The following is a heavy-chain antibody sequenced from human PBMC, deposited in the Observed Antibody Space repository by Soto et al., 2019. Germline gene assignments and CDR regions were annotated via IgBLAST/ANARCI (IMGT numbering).Heavy chain of an antibody. Sequence: GGSLRLSCAASGFTFSSYAMHWVRQAPGKGLEWVAVISYDGSNKYYADSVKGRFTISRDNSKNTLYLQMNSLRAEDTAVYYCARINYDSSGYYRRTVFDYWGQGTLVTVSS. CDR3: ARINYDSSGYYRRTVFDY. J-gene: IGHJ4*02. CDR1: GFTFSSYA. V-gene: IGHV3-30-3*01. CDR2: ISYDGSNK. D-gene: IGHD3-22*01.